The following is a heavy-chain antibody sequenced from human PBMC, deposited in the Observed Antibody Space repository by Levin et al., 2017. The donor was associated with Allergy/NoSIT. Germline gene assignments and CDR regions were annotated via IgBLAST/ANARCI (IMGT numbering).Heavy chain of an antibody. V-gene: IGHV4-39*02. D-gene: IGHD5-18*01. J-gene: IGHJ5*02. CDR1: GGSISSSSYY. CDR3: AREERELWLLDWFDP. Sequence: RASETLSLTCTVSGGSISSSSYYWGWIRQPPGKGLEWIGSIYYSGSTYYNPSLKSRVTISVDTSKNQFSLKLSSVTAADTAVYYCAREERELWLLDWFDPWGQGTLVTVSS. CDR2: IYYSGST.